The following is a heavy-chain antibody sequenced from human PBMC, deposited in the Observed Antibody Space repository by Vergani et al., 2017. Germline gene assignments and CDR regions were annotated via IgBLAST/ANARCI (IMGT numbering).Heavy chain of an antibody. J-gene: IGHJ4*02. V-gene: IGHV1-24*01. CDR1: GHTLKELS. D-gene: IGHD6-13*01. Sequence: QAQLVQSGAEVKKPGASVKVSCKVSGHTLKELSMHWVRQASGKGLEWIGSFDPEDDETFYARKFQGRISMTEDTSTETAYMELSRLRSEDTAVYFCATAPYSSSWFFDYWGQGTLVTVSS. CDR2: FDPEDDET. CDR3: ATAPYSSSWFFDY.